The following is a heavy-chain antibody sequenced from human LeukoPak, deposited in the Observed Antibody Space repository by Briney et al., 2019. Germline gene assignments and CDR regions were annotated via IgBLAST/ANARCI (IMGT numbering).Heavy chain of an antibody. CDR1: GGSISSYY. CDR2: IYYSGST. D-gene: IGHD6-13*01. V-gene: IGHV4-59*01. CDR3: ARGGYSSSWYSGNWFDP. J-gene: IGHJ5*02. Sequence: SETLSLTCTVSGGSISSYYWSWIRQPPGKGLEWIGYIYYSGSTNYNPSLKSRVTISVGTSKNQFSLKLSSVTAADTAVYYCARGGYSSSWYSGNWFDPWGQGTLVTVSS.